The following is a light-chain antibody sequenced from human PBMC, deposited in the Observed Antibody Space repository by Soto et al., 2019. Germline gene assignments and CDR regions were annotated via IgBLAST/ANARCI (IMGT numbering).Light chain of an antibody. CDR3: QSFDSSLNSYV. V-gene: IGLV1-40*01. Sequence: QSVLTQPPSVSGAPGQRVTLSCTGSTSNFGAGHAVHWYQHLTGAVPKLLIYATDNRPSGVPDRFSGSKSGTSASLAITGLQAEDEADYYCQSFDSSLNSYVFGTGTKLTVL. CDR1: TSNFGAGHA. J-gene: IGLJ1*01. CDR2: ATD.